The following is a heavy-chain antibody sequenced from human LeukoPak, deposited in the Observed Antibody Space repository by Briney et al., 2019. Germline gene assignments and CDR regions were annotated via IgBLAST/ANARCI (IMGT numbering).Heavy chain of an antibody. Sequence: GRSLRLSCAASGFTFSSYGMHWVRQAPGKGLEWVAVISYDGSNKYYADSAKGRFTISRDNSKNTLYLQMNSLRAEDTAVYYCAKDRIRSYCSGGSCYSSGLDYWGQGTLVTVSS. V-gene: IGHV3-30*18. J-gene: IGHJ4*02. D-gene: IGHD2-15*01. CDR3: AKDRIRSYCSGGSCYSSGLDY. CDR2: ISYDGSNK. CDR1: GFTFSSYG.